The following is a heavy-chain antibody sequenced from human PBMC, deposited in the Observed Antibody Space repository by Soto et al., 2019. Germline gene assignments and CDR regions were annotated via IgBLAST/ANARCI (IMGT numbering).Heavy chain of an antibody. J-gene: IGHJ5*02. CDR1: GFTFISFW. D-gene: IGHD5-12*01. CDR2: IKQDGSQK. V-gene: IGHV3-7*05. CDR3: ARDGLEGGGYALLFS. Sequence: PGGSLRLSCAATGFTFISFWMTWVLQAPWKGLEWVANIKQDGSQKYYVDSVKGRFTISRDNAKNSLYLQMNSLRAEDTAVYYCARDGLEGGGYALLFSWGQGPLVTVSS.